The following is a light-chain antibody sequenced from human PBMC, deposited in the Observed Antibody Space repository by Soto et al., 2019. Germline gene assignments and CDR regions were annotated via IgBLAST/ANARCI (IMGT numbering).Light chain of an antibody. CDR3: QQRSKWPPWT. V-gene: IGKV3-11*01. CDR1: QSVSRY. Sequence: EIVLTQSPATLSLSPGERATLSCRASQSVSRYLAWYQQQPGQAPRLLIYGASNRATGIPARFSGSGSGTDFTLTISSLEPEDFAVYYCQQRSKWPPWTFGQGTKVEIK. J-gene: IGKJ1*01. CDR2: GAS.